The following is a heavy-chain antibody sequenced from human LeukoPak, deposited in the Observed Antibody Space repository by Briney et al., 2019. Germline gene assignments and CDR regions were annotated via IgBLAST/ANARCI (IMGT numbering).Heavy chain of an antibody. CDR1: GYTFTAYY. D-gene: IGHD3/OR15-3a*01. J-gene: IGHJ3*02. CDR2: MNPNSGGT. V-gene: IGHV1-2*02. CDR3: ARNVDFLDALDI. Sequence: ASVKVSCKASGYTFTAYYMHWVRQAPGQGLEWMGWMNPNSGGTNYAQKFEGRVTMTRDTSISTAYMELSRLRSDDTAVYYCARNVDFLDALDIWGQGTMVTVSS.